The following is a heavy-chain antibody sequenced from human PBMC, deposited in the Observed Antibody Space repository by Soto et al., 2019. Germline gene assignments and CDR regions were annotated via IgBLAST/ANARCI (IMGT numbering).Heavy chain of an antibody. CDR1: GFTFSSYA. CDR3: AKGRGIAAAGSNWFDP. Sequence: GGSLRLSCAASGFTFSSYAMSWVRQAPGKGLEWVSAISGSGGSTYYADSVKGRFTISRDNSKNTLYLQMNSLRAEDTAVYYCAKGRGIAAAGSNWFDPWGQGTLVTV. D-gene: IGHD6-13*01. CDR2: ISGSGGST. V-gene: IGHV3-23*01. J-gene: IGHJ5*02.